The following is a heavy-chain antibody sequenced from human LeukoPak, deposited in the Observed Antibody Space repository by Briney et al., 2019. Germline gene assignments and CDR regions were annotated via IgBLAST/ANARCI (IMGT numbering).Heavy chain of an antibody. CDR2: INHSGST. V-gene: IGHV4-34*01. CDR3: ARGRIQLWLSYMDV. D-gene: IGHD5-18*01. J-gene: IGHJ6*03. CDR1: GGSFSGYY. Sequence: PSETLSLTRAVYGGSFSGYYWSWIRRPPGKGLEWIGEINHSGSTNYNPSLKSRVTISVDTSKNQFSLKLSSVTAADTAVYYCARGRIQLWLSYMDVWGKGTTVTVSS.